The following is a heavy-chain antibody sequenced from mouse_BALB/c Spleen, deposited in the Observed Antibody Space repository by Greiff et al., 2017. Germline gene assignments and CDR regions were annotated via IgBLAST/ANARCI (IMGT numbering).Heavy chain of an antibody. CDR1: GYTFTSYV. J-gene: IGHJ3*01. D-gene: IGHD2-1*01. CDR2: INPYNDGT. V-gene: IGHV1-14*01. Sequence: EVKLMESGPELVKPGASVKMSCKASGYTFTSYVMHWVKQKPGQGLEWIGYINPYNDGTKYNEKFKGKATLTSDKSSSTAYMELSSLTSEDSAVYYCARNGNYGAWFAYWGQGTLVTVSA. CDR3: ARNGNYGAWFAY.